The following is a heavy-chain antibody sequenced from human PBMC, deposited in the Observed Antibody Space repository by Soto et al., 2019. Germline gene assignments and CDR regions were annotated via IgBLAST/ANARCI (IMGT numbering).Heavy chain of an antibody. D-gene: IGHD3-22*01. V-gene: IGHV4-4*02. CDR2: VYHSGST. Sequence: QVQLQESGPGLVKPSGTLSLTCAVSSDSISSTNWWSWVRRPPGQGLEWIGEVYHSGSTNYNPSLRSRVNISVDKCKNQFSLKLTSVTAADTAVYYCARENSGSGGMDIWGQGTTVTVS. CDR1: SDSISSTNW. CDR3: ARENSGSGGMDI. J-gene: IGHJ6*02.